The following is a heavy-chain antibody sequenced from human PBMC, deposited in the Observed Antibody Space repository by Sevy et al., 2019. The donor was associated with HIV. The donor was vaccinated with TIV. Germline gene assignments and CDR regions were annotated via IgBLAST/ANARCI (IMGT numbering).Heavy chain of an antibody. V-gene: IGHV3-53*01. CDR2: IYSGGGT. CDR1: GFSVSNSY. Sequence: GGSLRLSCAASGFSVSNSYLSWVRQAPGKGLEWVSVIYSGGGTYYEDSVKGRFTISIDSSKNTLYLQMNSLGAEDTAVYYCARDLEFYDYGDYGPAFMPDYWGQGTLVTVSS. D-gene: IGHD4-17*01. CDR3: ARDLEFYDYGDYGPAFMPDY. J-gene: IGHJ4*02.